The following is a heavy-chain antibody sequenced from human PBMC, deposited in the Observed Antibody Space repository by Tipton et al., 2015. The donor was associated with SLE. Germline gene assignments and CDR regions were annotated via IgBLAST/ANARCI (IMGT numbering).Heavy chain of an antibody. CDR2: ISGKSIVT. V-gene: IGHV3-23*01. CDR3: AFQRAGETAFFDY. Sequence: GSLRLSCAASGFTFSRYAMTRDRQAPGKGHDAMTWVRQAPGKGLEWVSSISGKSIVTYYADSVKGRFTISRDNSKNTLYLEMNSLRAEDTAVYHCAFQRAGETAFFDYWGQGILVTVSS. J-gene: IGHJ4*02. CDR1: GFTFSRYAMTRDRQAPGKGHDA. D-gene: IGHD3-10*01.